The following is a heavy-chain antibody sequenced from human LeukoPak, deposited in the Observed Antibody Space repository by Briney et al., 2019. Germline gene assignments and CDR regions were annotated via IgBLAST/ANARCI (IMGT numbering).Heavy chain of an antibody. CDR3: TTGAGGSDDAFDI. CDR1: GFTFSNAW. D-gene: IGHD3-10*01. Sequence: GGSLRLSCAASGFTFSNAWISWVRQAPGKGLEWVGRVKSKTDGGTTDYAAPVKGRFTISRDDSKNTLYLQMNSLKTEDTAVYYCTTGAGGSDDAFDIWGQGTMVTVSS. CDR2: VKSKTDGGTT. J-gene: IGHJ3*02. V-gene: IGHV3-15*01.